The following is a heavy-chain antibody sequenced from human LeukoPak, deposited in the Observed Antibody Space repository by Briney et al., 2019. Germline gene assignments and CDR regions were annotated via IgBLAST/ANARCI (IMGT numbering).Heavy chain of an antibody. CDR3: ARALRDYYASGSYDY. CDR2: IYYSGST. Sequence: PSETLSLTCTVSGGSVSSGSYYWSWIRQSPGKGLEWIGNIYYSGSTNYNPSLKSRVTISIDTSKNQISLKLSSVTAADTAVYYCARALRDYYASGSYDYWGQGTLATVSS. V-gene: IGHV4-61*01. J-gene: IGHJ4*02. D-gene: IGHD3-10*01. CDR1: GGSVSSGSYY.